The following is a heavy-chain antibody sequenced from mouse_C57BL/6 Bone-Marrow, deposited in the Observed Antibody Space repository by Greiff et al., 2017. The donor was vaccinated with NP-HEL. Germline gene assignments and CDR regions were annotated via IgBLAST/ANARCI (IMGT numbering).Heavy chain of an antibody. V-gene: IGHV1-64*01. CDR1: GYTFTSYW. CDR3: ARYWAYYYGSSWYFDV. D-gene: IGHD1-1*01. Sequence: QVQLQQPGAELVKPGASVKLSCKASGYTFTSYWMHWVKQRPGQGLEWIGMIHPNSGSTNYNEKFKSKATLTVDKSSSTAYMQLSSLTSEDSAVYYCARYWAYYYGSSWYFDVWGTGTTVTVSS. CDR2: IHPNSGST. J-gene: IGHJ1*03.